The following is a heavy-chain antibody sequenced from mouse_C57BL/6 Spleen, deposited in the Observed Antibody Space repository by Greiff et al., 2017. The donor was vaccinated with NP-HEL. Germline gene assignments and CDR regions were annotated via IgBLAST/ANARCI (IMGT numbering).Heavy chain of an antibody. V-gene: IGHV5-9-1*02. CDR3: TRGGRYWYFDV. J-gene: IGHJ1*03. Sequence: EVMLVESGEGLVKPGGSLKLSCAASGFTFSSYAMSWVRQTPEKRLEWVGYISSGGDYIYYADPVKGQVTITRDNSRNTLYLQISSPKSEDTSMYYCTRGGRYWYFDVWGTGPTVTVDS. CDR1: GFTFSSYA. D-gene: IGHD6-1*01. CDR2: ISSGGDYI.